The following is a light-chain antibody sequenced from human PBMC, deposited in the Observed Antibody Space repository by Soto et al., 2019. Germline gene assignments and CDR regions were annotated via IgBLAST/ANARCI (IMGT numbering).Light chain of an antibody. J-gene: IGLJ1*01. Sequence: QSALTQPASVSGSPGQSITISCTGTNSYVGNYNLVSWYQQHPGKAPKVMIYEVNKRPSGVSNRFSGSKSGNTASLTVSGLQAEDEADYYCCSYAGSSTYVFGTGTKVTVL. CDR3: CSYAGSSTYV. V-gene: IGLV2-23*02. CDR2: EVN. CDR1: NSYVGNYNL.